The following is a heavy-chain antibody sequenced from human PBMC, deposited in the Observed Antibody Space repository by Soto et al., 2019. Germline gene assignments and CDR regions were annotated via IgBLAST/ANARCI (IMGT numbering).Heavy chain of an antibody. CDR3: ARQAGAFGYYMDV. J-gene: IGHJ6*03. Sequence: SETLSLTCTVSGGSISTSYYYWGWIRQSPGKGLEWIGAIYYTGTTYYNPPLQSRATISVDTSKNQFSLKMSSVTAADTAVYFCARQAGAFGYYMDVWGKGPTVTV. CDR2: IYYTGTT. V-gene: IGHV4-39*01. CDR1: GGSISTSYYY. D-gene: IGHD3-16*01.